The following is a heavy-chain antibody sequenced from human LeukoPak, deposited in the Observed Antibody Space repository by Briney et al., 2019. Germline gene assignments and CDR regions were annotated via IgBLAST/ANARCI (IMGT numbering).Heavy chain of an antibody. D-gene: IGHD6-6*01. J-gene: IGHJ5*02. CDR2: IYYSGST. CDR1: GGSFSGYY. CDR3: ARGLGLFDP. Sequence: PSETLSLTCAVYGGSFSGYYWSWIRQPPGKGLEWIGYIYYSGSTNYNPSLKSRVTISVDTSKNQFSLKLSSVTAADTAVYYCARGLGLFDPWGQGTLVTVSS. V-gene: IGHV4-59*01.